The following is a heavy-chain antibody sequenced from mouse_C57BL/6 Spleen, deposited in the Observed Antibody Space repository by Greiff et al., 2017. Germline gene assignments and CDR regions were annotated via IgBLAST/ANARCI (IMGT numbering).Heavy chain of an antibody. D-gene: IGHD2-4*01. J-gene: IGHJ4*01. Sequence: QVQLQQPGAELVRPGTSVKLSCKASGYTFTSYWMHWVKQRPGQGLEWIGVIDPSDSYTNYNQKFKGKATLTVDTSSSTAYMQLSSLTSEDSAVYCCTKPYDSVGEYYAMDYWGQGTSVTVSS. V-gene: IGHV1-59*01. CDR3: TKPYDSVGEYYAMDY. CDR1: GYTFTSYW. CDR2: IDPSDSYT.